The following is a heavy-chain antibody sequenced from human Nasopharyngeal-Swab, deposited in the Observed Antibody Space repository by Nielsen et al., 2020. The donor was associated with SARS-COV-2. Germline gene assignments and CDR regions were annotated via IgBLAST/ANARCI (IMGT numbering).Heavy chain of an antibody. CDR2: IRGTSGYK. J-gene: IGHJ4*02. D-gene: IGHD7-27*01. V-gene: IGHV3-21*01. CDR3: ARGLRVLGNFDY. CDR1: GFTFSTYS. Sequence: GESLKTPCAASGFTFSTYSMNWVRQVPGKGLEWVSFIRGTSGYKNYADSVKGRFTISRDNVKKSLYLQMNNLRAEDTAVYYCARGLRVLGNFDYWGQGTLVTVSS.